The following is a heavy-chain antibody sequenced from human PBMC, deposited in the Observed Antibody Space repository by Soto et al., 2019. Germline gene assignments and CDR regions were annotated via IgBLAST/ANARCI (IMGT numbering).Heavy chain of an antibody. J-gene: IGHJ4*02. CDR1: GFTFSSYS. Sequence: GGSLRLSCAASGFTFSSYSMNWVRQAPGKGLEWVSYISSSSSTIYYADSVKGRFTISRDNAKNSLYLQMNSLRAEDTAVYYCARDDLSGSYGYWGQGTLVTVSS. CDR3: ARDDLSGSYGY. V-gene: IGHV3-48*04. D-gene: IGHD1-26*01. CDR2: ISSSSSTI.